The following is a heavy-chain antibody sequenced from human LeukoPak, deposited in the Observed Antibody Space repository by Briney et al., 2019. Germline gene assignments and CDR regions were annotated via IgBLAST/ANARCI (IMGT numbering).Heavy chain of an antibody. CDR3: ARPGDAYYFDY. CDR2: IKQDGSET. CDR1: GFSISSFW. D-gene: IGHD2-21*02. V-gene: IGHV3-7*01. Sequence: GGSLRLSCVVSGFSISSFWMSWVRQAPGQGLESVATIKQDGSETHYVDSVKGRFTISRDNAKNSLYLQMNSLRDEDTAVYYCARPGDAYYFDYWGQGTLVTVSS. J-gene: IGHJ4*02.